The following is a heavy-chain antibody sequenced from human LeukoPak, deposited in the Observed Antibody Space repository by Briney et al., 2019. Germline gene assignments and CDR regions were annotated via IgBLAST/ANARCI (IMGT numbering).Heavy chain of an antibody. V-gene: IGHV1-69*13. J-gene: IGHJ6*02. Sequence: ASVKVSCKASGGTFSSSAISWVRQAPGQGLEWMGGIIPIFGTANYAQKLQGRVTMTADESTGTAYMELSSLRSEDTAVYYCARDSAITTLYYYYGLDVWGQGTTVTVSS. CDR3: ARDSAITTLYYYYGLDV. CDR1: GGTFSSSA. D-gene: IGHD1-1*01. CDR2: IIPIFGTA.